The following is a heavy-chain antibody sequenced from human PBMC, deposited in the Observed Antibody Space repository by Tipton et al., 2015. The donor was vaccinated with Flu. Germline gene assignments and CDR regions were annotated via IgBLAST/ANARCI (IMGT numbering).Heavy chain of an antibody. J-gene: IGHJ6*03. CDR1: GFAFSSYW. CDR3: ARAMDV. V-gene: IGHV3-7*03. CDR2: INQNGSVK. Sequence: SLRLSCAASGFAFSSYWMHWVRQAPGKGLEWAANINQNGSVKYYVDSVKGRFTISRDNAKSSLYLQMNILRGEDTAFYYCARAMDVWGKGTTVTVSS.